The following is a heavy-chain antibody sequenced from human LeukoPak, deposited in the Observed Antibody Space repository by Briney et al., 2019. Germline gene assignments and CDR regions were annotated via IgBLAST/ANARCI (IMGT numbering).Heavy chain of an antibody. V-gene: IGHV5-51*01. D-gene: IGHD3-3*01. Sequence: GESLKISCKGSGYSFTSYWIGWVRQMPGKGLEWMGIIYPGDSDTRYSPSFQGQVTISADKSISTAYLQWSSLKASDTAMYYYARAGYLRVVLNWFDPWGQGTLVTVSS. J-gene: IGHJ5*02. CDR1: GYSFTSYW. CDR2: IYPGDSDT. CDR3: ARAGYLRVVLNWFDP.